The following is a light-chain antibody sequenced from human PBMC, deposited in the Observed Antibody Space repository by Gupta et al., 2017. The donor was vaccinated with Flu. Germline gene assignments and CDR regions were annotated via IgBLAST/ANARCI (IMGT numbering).Light chain of an antibody. V-gene: IGLV1-40*01. CDR1: SSNIGAGYD. CDR2: GNS. CDR3: QSYDSSLSEV. Sequence: QSVLTQPPSVSGAPGQRVTIPCTGRSSNIGAGYDVHWYQQLPGTAPKFLIYGNSNRPSGVPDRFSGSKSGTSASLAITGLQAEDEADYYCQSYDSSLSEVFGTGTKVTVL. J-gene: IGLJ1*01.